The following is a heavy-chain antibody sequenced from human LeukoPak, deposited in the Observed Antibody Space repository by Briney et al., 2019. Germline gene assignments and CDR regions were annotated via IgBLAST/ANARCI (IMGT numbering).Heavy chain of an antibody. J-gene: IGHJ4*02. CDR3: ARDRGYTSYDY. D-gene: IGHD5-18*01. CDR2: INQDGSHK. CDR1: GLTFSNSW. V-gene: IGHV3-7*01. Sequence: GGSLRLSCAASGLTFSNSWMHWIRQAPGKGLEWVANINQDGSHKYYVDSVEGRFTISRDTAKNSLYLEMNSLRAEDTAVYYCARDRGYTSYDYWGQGILVTVSS.